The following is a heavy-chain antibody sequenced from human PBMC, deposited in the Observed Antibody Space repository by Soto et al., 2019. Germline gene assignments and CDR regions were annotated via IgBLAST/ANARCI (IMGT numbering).Heavy chain of an antibody. CDR1: GGSISSGGYY. CDR2: IYHSGST. CDR3: AREGGIVGATAADY. V-gene: IGHV4-31*03. D-gene: IGHD1-26*01. J-gene: IGHJ4*02. Sequence: QVQLQASGPGLVKPSQTLSLTCTVSGGSISSGGYYWSWIRQHPGKGLEWIGYIYHSGSTYYNPSLKRRFTIAVDPSKSQFSLKLSSVTAADTAVYYCAREGGIVGATAADYWGQVTLVTVSS.